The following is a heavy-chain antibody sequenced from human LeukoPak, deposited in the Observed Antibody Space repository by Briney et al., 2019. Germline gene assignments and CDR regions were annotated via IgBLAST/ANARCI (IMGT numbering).Heavy chain of an antibody. V-gene: IGHV1-69*05. CDR3: ARVKGSSTSPYYYYYMDV. CDR1: GGTFSSYA. Sequence: SVKVSCKASGGTFSSYAISWVRQAPGQGLEWMGGIIPIFGTANYAQKFQGRVTITTDESTSTAYMELSSLRSEDTAVYYCARVKGSSTSPYYYYYMDVWGKGTTVTVSS. J-gene: IGHJ6*03. D-gene: IGHD2-2*01. CDR2: IIPIFGTA.